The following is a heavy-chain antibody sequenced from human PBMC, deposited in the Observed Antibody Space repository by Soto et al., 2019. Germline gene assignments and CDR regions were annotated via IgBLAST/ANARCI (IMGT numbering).Heavy chain of an antibody. D-gene: IGHD3-3*01. V-gene: IGHV3-7*01. CDR1: GLTFSSYW. J-gene: IGHJ6*02. CDR3: ARDRYSYYDFWSGSLPYYYFGMDV. Sequence: GGSLRLSCAASGLTFSSYWMSWVRQAPGKGLEWVANIKQDGSEKYYVDSVKGRFTISRDNAKNSLYLQMSSLRAEDTAVYYCARDRYSYYDFWSGSLPYYYFGMDVWGQGTTVTVSS. CDR2: IKQDGSEK.